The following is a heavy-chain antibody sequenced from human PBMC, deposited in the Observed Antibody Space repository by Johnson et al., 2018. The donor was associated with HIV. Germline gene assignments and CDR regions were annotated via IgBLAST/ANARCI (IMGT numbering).Heavy chain of an antibody. J-gene: IGHJ3*02. CDR2: ISYDGSNK. CDR1: GFTFSSYA. CDR3: ARVTRDCGGDCYLDAFDI. V-gene: IGHV3-30*04. Sequence: VQLVESGGGVVQPGRSLRLSCAASGFTFSSYAMHWVRQAPGKGLEWVAVISYDGSNKYYADSVKGRFTISRDISKNTLYLQVNSLRTEDTAVYYCARVTRDCGGDCYLDAFDIWGQGTMVTVSS. D-gene: IGHD2-21*01.